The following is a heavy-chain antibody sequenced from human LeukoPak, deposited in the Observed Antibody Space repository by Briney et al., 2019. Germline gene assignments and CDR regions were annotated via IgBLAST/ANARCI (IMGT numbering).Heavy chain of an antibody. D-gene: IGHD2-15*01. V-gene: IGHV3-30*04. Sequence: GGSLRLSCEASGFTLKWYAMHWVRQAPGKGLEWVAVVSSDGSTKYYADSVKGRFTISRDNSKNTLDLQMDSLRPEDTAVFFCVREGMFPTRQGGHYYHYLDAWAKGTTVTVSS. CDR2: VSSDGSTK. CDR3: VREGMFPTRQGGHYYHYLDA. CDR1: GFTLKWYA. J-gene: IGHJ6*03.